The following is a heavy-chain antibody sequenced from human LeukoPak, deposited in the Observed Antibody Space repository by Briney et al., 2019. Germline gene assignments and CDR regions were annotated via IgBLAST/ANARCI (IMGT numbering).Heavy chain of an antibody. V-gene: IGHV3-11*03. CDR3: ATPGLLGYCSSAICAPPGY. CDR1: GFTFSDYH. CDR2: ISGSSTHT. Sequence: PGRSLRLSCAASGFTFSDYHMSWIRQAPGKGREWVSYISGSSTHTNYADSVKGRFTISRDNAKKSLSLQMNSLRAEDTAVYYCATPGLLGYCSSAICAPPGYWGQGTLVTVSS. D-gene: IGHD2-2*01. J-gene: IGHJ4*02.